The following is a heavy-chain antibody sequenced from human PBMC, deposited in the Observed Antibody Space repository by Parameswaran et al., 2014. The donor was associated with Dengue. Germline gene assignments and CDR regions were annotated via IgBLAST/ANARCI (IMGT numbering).Heavy chain of an antibody. CDR3: ARVDRRYYYGMDV. J-gene: IGHJ6*02. V-gene: IGHV3-11*01. CDR2: ITSTATTI. Sequence: VRQAPGKGLECVSYITSTATTIYYADSVKGRFTISRDNAKNSLYLQMNNLRAEDTAVYYCARVDRRYYYGMDVWGQGTTVTSP.